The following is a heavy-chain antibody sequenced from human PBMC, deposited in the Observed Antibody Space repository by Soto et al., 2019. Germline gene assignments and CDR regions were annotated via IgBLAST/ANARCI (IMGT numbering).Heavy chain of an antibody. V-gene: IGHV3-30-3*01. J-gene: IGHJ6*02. Sequence: QVQLVESGGGVVQPGRSLRLSCAASGFTFSNYAMYWVRQPPGKGLEWVAVISYDGNNKYYTDSVKGRFTISRDKSKTTLYLPMNSLRAEDTAVYYCARAGCDGGTCYTLVGLRYRIDVWGQRTTVTVSS. CDR1: GFTFSNYA. CDR3: ARAGCDGGTCYTLVGLRYRIDV. CDR2: ISYDGNNK. D-gene: IGHD2-15*01.